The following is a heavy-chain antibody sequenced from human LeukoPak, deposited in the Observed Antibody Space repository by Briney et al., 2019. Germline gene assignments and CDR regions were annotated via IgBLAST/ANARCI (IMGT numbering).Heavy chain of an antibody. CDR1: GGSISTGGYY. CDR2: ISYSGGT. CDR3: ASTSKYIGSGRDDSFDI. V-gene: IGHV4-30-4*01. Sequence: PSETLSLTCTVSGGSISTGGYYWSWIRQPPGKGLEGIGYISYSGGTYYNPFLKSRVSISVDTSKSQFSLKMTSVTAADTAVYYCASTSKYIGSGRDDSFDIWGQGTMVTVSS. J-gene: IGHJ3*02. D-gene: IGHD3-10*01.